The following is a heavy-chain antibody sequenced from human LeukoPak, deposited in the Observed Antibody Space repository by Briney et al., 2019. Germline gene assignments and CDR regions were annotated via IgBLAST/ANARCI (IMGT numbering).Heavy chain of an antibody. J-gene: IGHJ4*02. V-gene: IGHV1-18*01. Sequence: ASVKVSCKASGYTFTSYGISWVGQAPGQGLEWMGWISAYNGNTNYAQKLQGRVTMTTDTSTSTAYMELRSLRSDDTAVYYCARDPSLYGDFDYWGQGTLVTVSS. CDR3: ARDPSLYGDFDY. CDR2: ISAYNGNT. D-gene: IGHD4-17*01. CDR1: GYTFTSYG.